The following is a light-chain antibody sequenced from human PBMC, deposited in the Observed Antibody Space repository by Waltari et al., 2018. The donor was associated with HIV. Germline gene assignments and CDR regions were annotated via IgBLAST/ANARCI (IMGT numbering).Light chain of an antibody. J-gene: IGLJ1*01. Sequence: QSALTQPPSAPESLGQSVTISCTGTSSDVGEYDYVSWYQQDAGKAPKLLIFWVNQQPSGFPDLLSGSNSGTTASLTVSVLHAEDEADYYCSSYGDNTKYFVGTGTKVTVL. CDR2: WVN. CDR1: SSDVGEYDY. V-gene: IGLV2-8*01. CDR3: SSYGDNTKYF.